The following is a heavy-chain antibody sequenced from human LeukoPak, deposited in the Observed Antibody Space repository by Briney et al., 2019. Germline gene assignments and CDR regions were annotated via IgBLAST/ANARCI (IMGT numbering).Heavy chain of an antibody. CDR2: INHSGST. V-gene: IGHV4-34*01. D-gene: IGHD6-13*01. J-gene: IGHJ5*02. CDR3: ARRKQQLALPKGWFDP. Sequence: SETLSLTCAVYGGSFSGYYWSWIRQPPGKGLEWIGEINHSGSTNYNPSLKSRVTISVDTSKNQFSLKLSSVTAADTAVYYCARRKQQLALPKGWFDPWGQGTLVTVSS. CDR1: GGSFSGYY.